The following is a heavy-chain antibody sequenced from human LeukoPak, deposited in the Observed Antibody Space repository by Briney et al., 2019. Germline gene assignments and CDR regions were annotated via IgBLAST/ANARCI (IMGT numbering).Heavy chain of an antibody. J-gene: IGHJ4*02. CDR2: IWYDGSNK. V-gene: IGHV3-33*06. CDR1: GFTFSSYG. D-gene: IGHD3-10*01. CDR3: AKEYDSGGYGANFDY. Sequence: GRSLRRSCAASGFTFSSYGMHWVRQAPGKGLEWVAVIWYDGSNKYYADSVKGRFTISRDNSRNTMYLQMDSLRAEDTAVYYCAKEYDSGGYGANFDYWGQGTLVTVSS.